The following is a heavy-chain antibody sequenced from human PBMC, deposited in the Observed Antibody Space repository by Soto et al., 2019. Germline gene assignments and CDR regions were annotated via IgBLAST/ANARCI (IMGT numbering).Heavy chain of an antibody. CDR3: ARGDILTVYGCMDV. Sequence: SETLSLTCTVSGDSIRSGEQYWNWIRHPPGKGLEWIGYIYFSGSTYYIPSLKSRVTLSVDTSKNQFSLELTSVTAADTAVYFCARGDILTVYGCMDVWGQGTTVTVS. D-gene: IGHD3-9*01. CDR1: GDSIRSGEQY. CDR2: IYFSGST. V-gene: IGHV4-30-4*01. J-gene: IGHJ6*02.